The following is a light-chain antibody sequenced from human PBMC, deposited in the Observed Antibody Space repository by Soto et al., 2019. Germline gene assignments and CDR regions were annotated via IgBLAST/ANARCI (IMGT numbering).Light chain of an antibody. CDR1: QGISNY. CDR3: LQHKSYTLT. V-gene: IGKV1-17*03. Sequence: DIQMTQSPSAMSASVGDIVTITCVASQGISNYLAWFQKKPGKVPKSLIYDASSLQSGVPSRFGGSGSGTEFNLTISRLQTEDFATYECLQHKSYTLTVGGGTKVDIK. CDR2: DAS. J-gene: IGKJ4*01.